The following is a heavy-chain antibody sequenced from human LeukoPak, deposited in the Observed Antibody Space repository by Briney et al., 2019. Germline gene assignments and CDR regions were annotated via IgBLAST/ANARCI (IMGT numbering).Heavy chain of an antibody. CDR1: DMSISSHF. J-gene: IGHJ3*01. Sequence: SETLSLICIVPDMSISSHFWSWIRQPAGRGLQWIGRVYSSGSVNYNPSLKSRVRLSVDTSKSQVSLTLTSVTAADTAVYYCSREWFGASDLWGQGTMVIVSS. V-gene: IGHV4-4*07. D-gene: IGHD3-10*01. CDR2: VYSSGSV. CDR3: SREWFGASDL.